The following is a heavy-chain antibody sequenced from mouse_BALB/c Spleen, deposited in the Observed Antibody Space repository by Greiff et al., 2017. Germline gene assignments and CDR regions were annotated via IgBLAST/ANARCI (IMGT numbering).Heavy chain of an antibody. CDR1: GFTFSSYG. Sequence: EVKLMESGGGLVQPGGSLKLSCAASGFTFSSYGMSWVRQTPDKRLELVATISSNGGSTYYPDSVKGRFTISRDNAKNTLYLQMSRLKSEDTAMYYCARASKLLNYAMDYWGQGTSVTVSS. V-gene: IGHV5-6-3*01. D-gene: IGHD1-1*01. CDR2: ISSNGGST. J-gene: IGHJ4*01. CDR3: ARASKLLNYAMDY.